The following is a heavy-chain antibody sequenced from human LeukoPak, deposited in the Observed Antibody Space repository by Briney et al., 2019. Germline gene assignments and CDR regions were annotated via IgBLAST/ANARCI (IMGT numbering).Heavy chain of an antibody. V-gene: IGHV1-24*01. J-gene: IGHJ6*02. CDR2: FDPEEGET. CDR1: GHSLAELA. D-gene: IGHD4-23*01. Sequence: GASVEVSCKVSGHSLAELAMHWVRQAPGKGLEWVGGFDPEEGETFYAQEVLGRVSMTEDTSTDTAYMELGSLTSEDTAVYYCAILPLTVVTPLDVWGQGTTVTVSS. CDR3: AILPLTVVTPLDV.